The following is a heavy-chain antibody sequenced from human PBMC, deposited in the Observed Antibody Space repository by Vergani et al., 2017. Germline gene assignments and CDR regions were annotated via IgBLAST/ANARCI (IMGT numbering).Heavy chain of an antibody. CDR1: GLPVSGFAFNTYA. CDR2: ILSDTSP. V-gene: IGHV3-23*05. CDR3: ARGLDPFFEV. J-gene: IGHJ3*01. D-gene: IGHD3/OR15-3a*01. Sequence: RLVQSGGGLAHPGGSLRLSCAASGLPVSGFAFNTYAIHWARQAPGKGLEWVATILSDTSPLYADSLKGRFIVSRDNSKTTAFLHMSSLAAEDTGVYYCARGLDPFFEVWGQGTVVTVSS.